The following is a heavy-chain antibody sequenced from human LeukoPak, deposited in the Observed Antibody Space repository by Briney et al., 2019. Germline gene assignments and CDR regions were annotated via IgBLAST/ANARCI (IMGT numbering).Heavy chain of an antibody. Sequence: PGGSLRLSCAASGFTFSTYSMNWVRQAPGKGLEWVSSITITSSNYIYYADSVKGRFAISRDYAKNSLWLQMDSLRAEDTAVYYCARGSLLWFGELPFDPWGQGTLVTVSS. CDR3: ARGSLLWFGELPFDP. D-gene: IGHD3-10*01. CDR1: GFTFSTYS. V-gene: IGHV3-21*01. J-gene: IGHJ5*02. CDR2: ITITSSNYI.